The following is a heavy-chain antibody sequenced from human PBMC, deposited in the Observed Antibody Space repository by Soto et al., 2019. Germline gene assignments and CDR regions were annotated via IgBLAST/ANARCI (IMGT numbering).Heavy chain of an antibody. CDR1: GDTCTSCD. Sequence: ASVKVSGKASGDTCTSCDINWVRQATGQRLEWMGWMTPNSGNTGYAQKFQGRVTMTRNPSISTAYMELSRLRSAHTAVYYCARGLQSRWLQFDAFDNWGEGTKVSVTS. CDR2: MTPNSGNT. J-gene: IGHJ3*02. CDR3: ARGLQSRWLQFDAFDN. D-gene: IGHD5-12*01. V-gene: IGHV1-8*01.